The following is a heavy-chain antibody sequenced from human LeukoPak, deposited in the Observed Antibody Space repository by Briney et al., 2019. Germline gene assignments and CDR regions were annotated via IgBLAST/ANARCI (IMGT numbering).Heavy chain of an antibody. V-gene: IGHV4-59*01. D-gene: IGHD1-14*01. J-gene: IGHJ3*02. Sequence: PSETLSLTCTVSGVSISSYYWSWIRQPPGKGLEWIGYIYYSGSTNYNPSLKSRVTISVDTSKNQFSLKLSSVTAADTAVYYCASSLSPEDAFDIWGQGTMVTVSS. CDR2: IYYSGST. CDR3: ASSLSPEDAFDI. CDR1: GVSISSYY.